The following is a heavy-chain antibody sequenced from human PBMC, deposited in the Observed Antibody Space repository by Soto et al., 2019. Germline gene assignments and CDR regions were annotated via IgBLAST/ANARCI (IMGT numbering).Heavy chain of an antibody. J-gene: IGHJ4*02. CDR3: ARLYGSGSYIVDY. V-gene: IGHV4-59*01. Sequence: QVQLQESGPGLVKPSETLSLTCTVSGGSISSYYWSWIRQPPGKGLEWIGYIYYSGSTNYNPSLKSRVTISVDTSKNQFSLKLSSVTAADTAVYYCARLYGSGSYIVDYWGQGTLVTVSS. CDR2: IYYSGST. CDR1: GGSISSYY. D-gene: IGHD3-10*01.